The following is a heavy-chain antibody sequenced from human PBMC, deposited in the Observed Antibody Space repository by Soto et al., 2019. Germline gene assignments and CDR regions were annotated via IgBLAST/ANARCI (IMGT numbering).Heavy chain of an antibody. V-gene: IGHV4-59*08. CDR1: GGSISSYY. CDR3: ARHHNWFDP. CDR2: IYYSGST. Sequence: SETLSLTCTVSGGSISSYYWSWIRQPPGKGLEWIGYIYYSGSTNYNPSLKSRVTISVDTSKNQFSLKLSSVTAADTAVYYRARHHNWFDPWGQGTLVTVSS. J-gene: IGHJ5*02.